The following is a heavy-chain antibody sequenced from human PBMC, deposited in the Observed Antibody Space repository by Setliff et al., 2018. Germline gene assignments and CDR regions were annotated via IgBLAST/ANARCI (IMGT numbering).Heavy chain of an antibody. D-gene: IGHD3-10*01. J-gene: IGHJ5*01. CDR2: IYPADSDT. CDR1: GYSFSISW. V-gene: IGHV5-51*01. CDR3: ARRGYGGYIYGSFDS. Sequence: GESLKISCKDSGYSFSISWIAWVRQTPGRGLEWMGIIYPADSDTTYSPSFQGQVTISVDKSLSTAYLQWSSLKASDSGKYYCARRGYGGYIYGSFDSWGQGTLVTVSS.